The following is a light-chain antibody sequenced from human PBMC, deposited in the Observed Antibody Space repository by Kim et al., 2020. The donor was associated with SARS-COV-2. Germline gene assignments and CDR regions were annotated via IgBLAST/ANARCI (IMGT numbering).Light chain of an antibody. CDR1: QAINIF. Sequence: DIQMTQSPSAMSASVGARVTITCRASQAINIFLAWFQQKPGEAPKRLIYSASSLQSGVPSRLSGSGSGTEFTLTISSLQPEDFATYYCLQHQTLPYTFGQGTRLEI. CDR2: SAS. V-gene: IGKV1-17*03. J-gene: IGKJ2*01. CDR3: LQHQTLPYT.